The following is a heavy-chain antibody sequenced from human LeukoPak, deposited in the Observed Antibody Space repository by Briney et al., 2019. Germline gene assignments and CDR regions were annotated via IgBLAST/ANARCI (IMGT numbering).Heavy chain of an antibody. D-gene: IGHD6-13*01. CDR2: IWYDGSNK. Sequence: GGSLRLSCAASGFSFSNYDMHWVRQAPGKGLEWVAVIWYDGSNKYYADSVKGRFTISRDNSKNTLYLQMNSLSAEDTAVYYCAKDAAGPEYWGQGTLVTVSS. CDR1: GFSFSNYD. CDR3: AKDAAGPEY. V-gene: IGHV3-33*06. J-gene: IGHJ4*02.